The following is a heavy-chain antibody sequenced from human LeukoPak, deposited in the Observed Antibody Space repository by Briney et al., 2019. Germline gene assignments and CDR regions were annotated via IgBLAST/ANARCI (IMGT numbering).Heavy chain of an antibody. CDR2: ISGSGGST. CDR1: GFTFSNAW. CDR3: AKTYGAGWFDP. Sequence: PGGSLRLSCAASGFTFSNAWMSWVRQAPGKGLEWVSAISGSGGSTYYADSVKGRFTISRDNSKNTLYLQMNSLRAEDTAVYYCAKTYGAGWFDPWGQGTLVTVSS. D-gene: IGHD4-17*01. J-gene: IGHJ5*02. V-gene: IGHV3-23*01.